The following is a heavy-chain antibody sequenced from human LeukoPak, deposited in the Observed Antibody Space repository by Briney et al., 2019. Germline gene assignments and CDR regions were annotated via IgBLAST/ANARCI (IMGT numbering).Heavy chain of an antibody. Sequence: GASVKVSCKASAYTFTSYAISWVRQAPGQGLEWMGRISASNGNTNYAQKLHGRVTMTTDTSTNTVYMELRSLRFDDTAVYYCARDLAGVVGVTAWFDPWGQGTLVTVSS. CDR3: ARDLAGVVGVTAWFDP. CDR2: ISASNGNT. D-gene: IGHD1-26*01. V-gene: IGHV1-18*01. CDR1: AYTFTSYA. J-gene: IGHJ5*02.